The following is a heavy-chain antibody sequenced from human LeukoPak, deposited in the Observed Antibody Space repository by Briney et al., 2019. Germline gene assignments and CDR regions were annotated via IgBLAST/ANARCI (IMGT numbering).Heavy chain of an antibody. D-gene: IGHD3-10*01. CDR2: IYTSGST. J-gene: IGHJ6*03. V-gene: IGHV4-4*07. CDR3: ARGRRVRGVPYYYMDV. Sequence: KPSETLSLTCTVSGGSISSYYWSWIRQPAGKGLGWIGRIYTSGSTNYNPSLKSRVTMSVDTSKNQFSLKLSSVTAADTAVYYCARGRRVRGVPYYYMDVWGKGTTVTVSS. CDR1: GGSISSYY.